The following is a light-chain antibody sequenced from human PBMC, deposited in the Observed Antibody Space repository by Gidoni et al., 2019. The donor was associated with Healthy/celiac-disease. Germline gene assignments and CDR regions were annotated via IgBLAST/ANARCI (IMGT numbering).Light chain of an antibody. CDR1: QSVSSY. J-gene: IGKJ1*01. Sequence: DIVFTQSPATLSLSPGERATLSCRASQSVSSYLAWYQQKPGQAPRLLIYDASNRATGIPARFSGSGSGTEFTLTISSLEPEDLAVYYCQQRSNWPQWTFGQGTKVEIK. CDR3: QQRSNWPQWT. CDR2: DAS. V-gene: IGKV3-11*01.